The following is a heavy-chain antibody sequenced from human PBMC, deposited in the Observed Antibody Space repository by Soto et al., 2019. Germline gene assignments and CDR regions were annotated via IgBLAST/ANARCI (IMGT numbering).Heavy chain of an antibody. Sequence: EVQLVESGGGLVKPGGSLRLSCAASGFTFSSYSMNWVRQAPGKGLEWVSSISSSSSYIYYADSVKGRFTISRDNAKNSLYLQMNSVRAEDTAVYYCAGGMFSDDYSWESYRYFDYWGQGTLVTVST. D-gene: IGHD3-16*02. CDR1: GFTFSSYS. J-gene: IGHJ4*02. V-gene: IGHV3-21*01. CDR2: ISSSSSYI. CDR3: AGGMFSDDYSWESYRYFDY.